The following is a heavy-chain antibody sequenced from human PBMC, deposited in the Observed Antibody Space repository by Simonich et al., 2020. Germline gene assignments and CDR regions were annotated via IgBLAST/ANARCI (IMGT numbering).Heavy chain of an antibody. CDR2: INQDGSEK. J-gene: IGHJ3*02. D-gene: IGHD3-9*01. Sequence: EVQLVESGGGLVQPGGSLRLSCAASGFTFSSYWMSGVRQAPWKGLEGVANINQDGSEKYYVDSMKGRFTISRDNAKNSLYLQMNSLRAEDTAVYYCACLGTGDAFDIWGQGTMVTVSS. CDR3: ACLGTGDAFDI. CDR1: GFTFSSYW. V-gene: IGHV3-7*01.